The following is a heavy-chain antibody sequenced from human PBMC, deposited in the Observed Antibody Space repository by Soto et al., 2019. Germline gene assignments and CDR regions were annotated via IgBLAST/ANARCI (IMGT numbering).Heavy chain of an antibody. CDR3: AKFGGEYYDSSGYGAN. CDR1: GFTFSSYG. J-gene: IGHJ4*02. Sequence: QVQLVETGGGVVQPGRSLRLSCAASGFTFSSYGMHWVRQAPGKGLEWVAVISYDGSNKYYADSVKGRFTISRDNSKNTLYLQVNSLRAEDTAVYYCAKFGGEYYDSSGYGANWGQGTLVTVCS. V-gene: IGHV3-30*18. D-gene: IGHD3-22*01. CDR2: ISYDGSNK.